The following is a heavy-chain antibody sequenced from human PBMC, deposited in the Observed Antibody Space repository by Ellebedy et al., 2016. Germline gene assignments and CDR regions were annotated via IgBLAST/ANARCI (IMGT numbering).Heavy chain of an antibody. CDR1: GFNFRTFV. CDR2: IGPDGHPQ. D-gene: IGHD2/OR15-2a*01. V-gene: IGHV3-30*02. J-gene: IGHJ4*02. Sequence: GGSLRLSXGASGFNFRTFVMHWVRQAPDKGLEWVARIGPDGHPQLYRDSVKGRFTISRDNSKRTLYLDMNNLRPDDTAVYYCVGSPITFGRKSEGSHLENWGRGTLVTVSS. CDR3: VGSPITFGRKSEGSHLEN.